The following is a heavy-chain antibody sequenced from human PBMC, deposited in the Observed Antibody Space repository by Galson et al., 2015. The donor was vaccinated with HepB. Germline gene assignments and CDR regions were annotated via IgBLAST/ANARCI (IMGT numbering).Heavy chain of an antibody. J-gene: IGHJ4*02. CDR3: ARGLRAVAGGFDY. CDR2: ISYDGSNK. CDR1: GFTFSSYA. V-gene: IGHV3-30*04. Sequence: SLRLSCAASGFTFSSYAMHWVRQAPGKGLEWVAVISYDGSNKYYADSVKGRFTISRDNSKNTLYLQMNSLRAGDTAVYYCARGLRAVAGGFDYWGQGTLVTVSS. D-gene: IGHD6-19*01.